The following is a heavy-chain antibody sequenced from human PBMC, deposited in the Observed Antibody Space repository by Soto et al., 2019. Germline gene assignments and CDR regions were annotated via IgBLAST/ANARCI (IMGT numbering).Heavy chain of an antibody. Sequence: QGQLVQSGGEAKKPGASVKVSCKASGYTFTRYGISWVRQAPGQGLEWMRWISGYNGDTNYAQKFQGRVTMTIDTSTSTAYMELRSLTSDDTAVYYCAKNGQPPYYYYGMDVWGQGTTVTVSS. CDR3: AKNGQPPYYYYGMDV. CDR1: GYTFTRYG. V-gene: IGHV1-18*01. CDR2: ISGYNGDT. J-gene: IGHJ6*02. D-gene: IGHD2-8*01.